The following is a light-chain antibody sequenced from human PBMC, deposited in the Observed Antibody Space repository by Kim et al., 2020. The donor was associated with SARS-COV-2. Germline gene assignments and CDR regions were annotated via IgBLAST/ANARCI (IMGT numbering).Light chain of an antibody. CDR1: SSNIGTNS. CDR2: SNN. J-gene: IGLJ2*01. V-gene: IGLV1-44*01. CDR3: AAWDDSLNGVV. Sequence: QLVLTQPPSTSGTPGQRVTISCSGSSSNIGTNSVSWYQQLPGTAPKLLIHSNNQRPSGVPDQFSGSKSGTSASLAISGLQSEDEADYYCAAWDDSLNGVVFGGGTQLTVL.